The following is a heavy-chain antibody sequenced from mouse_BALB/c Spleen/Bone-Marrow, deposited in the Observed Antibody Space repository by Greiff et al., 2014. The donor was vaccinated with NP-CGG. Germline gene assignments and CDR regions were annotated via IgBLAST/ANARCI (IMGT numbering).Heavy chain of an antibody. CDR2: IDPANGNT. CDR1: GFNIKDTY. J-gene: IGHJ4*01. Sequence: VQLQQSGAELVKPGASVKLSCTASGFNIKDTYMHWVKQRPEQGLEWIGRIDPANGNTKYDPKFQGKATITADTSSNTAYLQLSSLTSEDTAVYYCVRGGRWSYAMDYWGQGTSVTVSS. V-gene: IGHV14-3*02. D-gene: IGHD2-3*01. CDR3: VRGGRWSYAMDY.